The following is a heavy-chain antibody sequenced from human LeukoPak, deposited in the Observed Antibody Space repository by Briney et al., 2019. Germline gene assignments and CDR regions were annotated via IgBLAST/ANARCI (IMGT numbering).Heavy chain of an antibody. CDR1: GGSISSYY. J-gene: IGHJ4*02. V-gene: IGHV4-59*12. CDR2: SYYSGTI. D-gene: IGHD2-15*01. Sequence: PSETLSLTCTVSGGSISSYYWSWIRKPPGKGLDFIGYSYYSGTINYNPSLKSRVTISLDTAKNQFSLKLSSVTAADTAVYYCARRNLKDCSGGSCYSHPTFDYWGQGTLVTVSS. CDR3: ARRNLKDCSGGSCYSHPTFDY.